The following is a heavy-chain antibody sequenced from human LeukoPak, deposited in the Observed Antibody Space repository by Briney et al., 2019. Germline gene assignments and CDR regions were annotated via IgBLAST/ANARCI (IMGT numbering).Heavy chain of an antibody. CDR1: GFTFRSYG. V-gene: IGHV3-30*02. CDR3: AKDGVNHTLGLYFDY. D-gene: IGHD3-3*01. Sequence: PGGSLRLPCAASGFTFRSYGMRWVRQAPGKGLEWVAFIRYDGSNKYYADSVKGRFTISGDNSKNTLYLQMNSLRAEDTAVYYCAKDGVNHTLGLYFDYWGQGTLVTVSS. CDR2: IRYDGSNK. J-gene: IGHJ4*02.